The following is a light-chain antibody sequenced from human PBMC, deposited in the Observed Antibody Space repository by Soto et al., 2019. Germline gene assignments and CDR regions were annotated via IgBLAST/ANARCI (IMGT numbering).Light chain of an antibody. CDR1: SSNIGNTY. J-gene: IGLJ1*01. CDR3: GTWDSSLSAYV. Sequence: QSVLTQPPSVSGAPGQRVTISCTGSSSNIGNTYVSWYQQLPGTAPKLLIYDNNKRPSGIPDRFSDSKSGTSATLAITGLQTGDEADYYCGTWDSSLSAYVFGTGTKVT. V-gene: IGLV1-51*01. CDR2: DNN.